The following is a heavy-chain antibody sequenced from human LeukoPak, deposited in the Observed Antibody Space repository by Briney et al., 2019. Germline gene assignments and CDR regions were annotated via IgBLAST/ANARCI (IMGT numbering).Heavy chain of an antibody. D-gene: IGHD3-16*01. CDR2: INWYGDHP. V-gene: IGHV3-43*01. CDR3: GKEFKGGGRSFEY. CDR1: GFTFDDYP. J-gene: IGHJ4*02. Sequence: GGPLRLFCGASGFTFDDYPMHDVRQPRGKGLEGVSLINWYGDHPYYADSVKGRFTISRDNNKSSLYLQMNSLRTEDSALYCCGKEFKGGGRSFEYWARGTLVSVSS.